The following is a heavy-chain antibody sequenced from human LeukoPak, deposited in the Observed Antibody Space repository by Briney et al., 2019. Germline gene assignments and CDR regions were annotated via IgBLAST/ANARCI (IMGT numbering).Heavy chain of an antibody. J-gene: IGHJ4*02. V-gene: IGHV4-39*07. CDR2: IYYSGST. D-gene: IGHD6-13*01. CDR3: AILVRLADDSTDSSSLF. CDR1: GGSISSSSYY. Sequence: PSETLSLTCTVSGGSISSSSYYWGWIRQPPGKGLEWLGSIYYSGSTYYNPSLKRRVTISVDTSKNQFSQKLTSVTAADTGVYYCAILVRLADDSTDSSSLFWGQGTLVTVSS.